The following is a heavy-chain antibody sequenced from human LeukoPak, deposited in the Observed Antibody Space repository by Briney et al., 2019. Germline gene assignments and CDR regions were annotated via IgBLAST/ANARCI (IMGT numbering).Heavy chain of an antibody. D-gene: IGHD4/OR15-4a*01. CDR3: AKDPYGGTYPSYCEY. Sequence: GGSLRLSCAASGFTFSSYGMYWVRQAPGKGLEWVAFLRYDGSTAFYGDSVKGRFTMSRDISKSTLFLQMNNLRPEDTAVYYCAKDPYGGTYPSYCEYWGQGTLVTVS. CDR1: GFTFSSYG. CDR2: LRYDGSTA. V-gene: IGHV3-30*02. J-gene: IGHJ4*02.